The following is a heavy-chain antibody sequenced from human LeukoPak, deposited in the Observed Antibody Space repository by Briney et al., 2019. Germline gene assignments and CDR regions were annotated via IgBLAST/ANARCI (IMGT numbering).Heavy chain of an antibody. CDR2: IYHSGST. CDR1: GGSISSGGYY. D-gene: IGHD6-13*01. Sequence: PSQTLSLTCTVSGGSISSGGYYWSWIRQPPGKGLEWIGYIYHSGSTYYNPPLKSRVTISVDRSKNQFSLKLSSVTAADTAVYYCARGRWAAAGPVGFDYWGQGTLVTVSS. CDR3: ARGRWAAAGPVGFDY. J-gene: IGHJ4*02. V-gene: IGHV4-30-2*01.